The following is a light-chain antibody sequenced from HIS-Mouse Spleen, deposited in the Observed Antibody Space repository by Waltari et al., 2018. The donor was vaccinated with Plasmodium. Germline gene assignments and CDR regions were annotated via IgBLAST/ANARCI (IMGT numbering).Light chain of an antibody. J-gene: IGLJ3*02. V-gene: IGLV3-10*01. Sequence: SYELTQPPPVSVSPGQTAKLTCSGNAFTIKYAHWYKPKSGQAPVQVIYEDSKRPSGSPERFSGSSSGTMASLTISGAQVEDEADYYCYSTDSSGNHRVFGGGTKLTVL. CDR3: YSTDSSGNHRV. CDR2: EDS. CDR1: AFTIKY.